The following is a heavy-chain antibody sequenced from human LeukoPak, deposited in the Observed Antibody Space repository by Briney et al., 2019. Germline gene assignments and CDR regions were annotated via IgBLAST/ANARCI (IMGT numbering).Heavy chain of an antibody. CDR3: AGGPDGSVYFDY. J-gene: IGHJ4*02. CDR2: IIPIFGTA. V-gene: IGHV1-69*13. CDR1: GGTFSSYA. D-gene: IGHD5-24*01. Sequence: GASVKVSCKASGGTFSSYAISWVRQAPGQELEWMGGIIPIFGTANYAQKFQGRVTITADESTSTAYMELSSLRSEDTAVYYCAGGPDGSVYFDYWGQGTLVTVSS.